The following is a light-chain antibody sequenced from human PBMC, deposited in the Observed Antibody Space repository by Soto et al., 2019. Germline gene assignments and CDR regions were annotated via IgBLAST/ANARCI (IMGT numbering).Light chain of an antibody. J-gene: IGKJ1*01. CDR1: ESVASSY. CDR2: GAS. V-gene: IGKV3-20*01. Sequence: EIVLTQSPGTLSLSPGERATLSCRASESVASSYVAWYQQKPGQAPRLLIYGASSPATGIPDRFSGSGSGTDFTLTIRRLEPEAFAVYYCQQYGRSLWTFGQGTKVEI. CDR3: QQYGRSLWT.